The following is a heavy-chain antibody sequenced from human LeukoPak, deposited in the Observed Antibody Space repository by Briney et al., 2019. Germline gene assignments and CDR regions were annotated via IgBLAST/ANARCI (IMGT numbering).Heavy chain of an antibody. CDR2: ISAYNGNT. D-gene: IGHD1-14*01. Sequence: VASVKVSCKASGYTFTSYGISWVRQAPGQGLEWMGWISAYNGNTNYAQKLQDRVTITTDTSTSTAYMELRSLRSDDTAVYYCARDRTGRGPFDPWGQGTLVTVSS. J-gene: IGHJ5*02. CDR1: GYTFTSYG. CDR3: ARDRTGRGPFDP. V-gene: IGHV1-18*01.